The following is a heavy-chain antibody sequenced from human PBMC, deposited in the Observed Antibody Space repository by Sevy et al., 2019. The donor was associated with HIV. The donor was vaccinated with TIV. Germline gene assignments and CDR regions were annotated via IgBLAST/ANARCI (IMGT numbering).Heavy chain of an antibody. J-gene: IGHJ6*02. Sequence: ASVKVSYKASGFNFRSYDIYWVRQAPGQGLEWMGWMNTNTGNTGFAQKFQGRVTMTRNSSISTAYMELSNLRSEDTAVYYCARVSGWHLRYGLDVWGQGTTVTVSS. CDR2: MNTNTGNT. CDR1: GFNFRSYD. V-gene: IGHV1-8*02. D-gene: IGHD6-19*01. CDR3: ARVSGWHLRYGLDV.